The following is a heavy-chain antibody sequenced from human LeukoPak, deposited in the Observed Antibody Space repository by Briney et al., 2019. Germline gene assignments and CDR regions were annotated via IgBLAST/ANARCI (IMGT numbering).Heavy chain of an antibody. CDR3: ARGRSITILRGVAISDGFDI. Sequence: GGSLRLSCAASGFTFSSYVMGWVRQAPGKGLEWVSSIATSSDYIYYAGSLKGRFTISRDNAKNSLYLHMNSLRPDDTAVYYCARGRSITILRGVAISDGFDIWGQGTKVTVS. CDR2: IATSSDYI. V-gene: IGHV3-21*06. CDR1: GFTFSSYV. J-gene: IGHJ3*02. D-gene: IGHD3-10*01.